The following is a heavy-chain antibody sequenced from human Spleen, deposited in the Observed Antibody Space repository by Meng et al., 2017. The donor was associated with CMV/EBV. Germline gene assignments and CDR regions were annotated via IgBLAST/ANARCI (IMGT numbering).Heavy chain of an antibody. J-gene: IGHJ4*02. V-gene: IGHV3-73*01. D-gene: IGHD1-26*01. CDR2: IRNKANNYAT. CDR1: GFTFSGSA. Sequence: GESLKISYAASGFTFSGSAMHWVRQASGKGLEWVGRIRNKANNYATTYSASVKGRFMISRDDSKNTAYLQMNSLKTEDTAVYYCTAVVGGTSIDYWGQGTLVTVSS. CDR3: TAVVGGTSIDY.